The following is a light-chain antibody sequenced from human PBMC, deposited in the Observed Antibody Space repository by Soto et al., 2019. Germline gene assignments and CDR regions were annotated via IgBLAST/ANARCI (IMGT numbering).Light chain of an antibody. CDR1: SSNVGNFNV. CDR3: CSYAGSGTSV. V-gene: IGLV2-23*02. J-gene: IGLJ1*01. Sequence: QSVLTQPASVSGSPGQSITISCTGTSSNVGNFNVVSWYQQHPGKAPKVIIYDVSERPSGVSHRFSGSKSGNTASLTISGLQAEDEADYYCCSYAGSGTSVFGTGTKVTVL. CDR2: DVS.